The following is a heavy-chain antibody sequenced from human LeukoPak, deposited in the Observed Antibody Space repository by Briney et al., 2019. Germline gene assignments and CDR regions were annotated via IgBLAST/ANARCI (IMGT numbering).Heavy chain of an antibody. J-gene: IGHJ4*02. CDR1: GYSISTGYY. Sequence: ETLSLTCTVSGYSISTGYYWAWIRQPPGKGLEWIGAIYHRGTTYYNPSLKSRVTMSVDTSKNQYSLNLTSVTAADTAVYYCARDGAGSGYLFDYWGQGILVAVSS. D-gene: IGHD3-22*01. V-gene: IGHV4-38-2*02. CDR2: IYHRGTT. CDR3: ARDGAGSGYLFDY.